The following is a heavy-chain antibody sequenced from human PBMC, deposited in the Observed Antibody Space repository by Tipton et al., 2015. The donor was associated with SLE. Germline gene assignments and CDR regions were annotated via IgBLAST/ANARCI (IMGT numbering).Heavy chain of an antibody. CDR2: MYYSGST. D-gene: IGHD3-3*01. V-gene: IGHV4-34*01. CDR3: ARESGESGY. Sequence: TLSLTCAVYGGSFSGYYWSWIRQPPGKGLEWIGSMYYSGSTYYNPSLKSRVTISVDTSKNQFSLKLSSVTAADTAVYYCARESGESGYWGQGTLVTVSS. CDR1: GGSFSGYY. J-gene: IGHJ4*02.